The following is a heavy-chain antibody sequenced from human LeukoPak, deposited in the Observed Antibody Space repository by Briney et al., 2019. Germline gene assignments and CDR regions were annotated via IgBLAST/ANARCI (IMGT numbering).Heavy chain of an antibody. D-gene: IGHD2-2*01. Sequence: SVKVSCKASGGTFSSYAISWVRQAPGQGLEWMGGIIPIFGTANYAQKFQGRVTITADESTSTAYMELSSLRSEDTAVYYCARDLSGPAASIYWGQGTLVTVSS. V-gene: IGHV1-69*13. CDR2: IIPIFGTA. CDR1: GGTFSSYA. J-gene: IGHJ4*02. CDR3: ARDLSGPAASIY.